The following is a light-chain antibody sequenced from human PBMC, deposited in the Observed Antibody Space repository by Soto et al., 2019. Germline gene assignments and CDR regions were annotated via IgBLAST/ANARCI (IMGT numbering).Light chain of an antibody. Sequence: EIVLTQSPATLSVSPGNRATLSCRASQSVNSDLAWYQQKPGQAPRLLIYGASTRATGTPTRFSGSGSGTEFTLTISSLQSEDFAVYFCQQYNNWPPYTFGQGTTLESK. CDR3: QQYNNWPPYT. CDR2: GAS. V-gene: IGKV3-15*01. J-gene: IGKJ2*01. CDR1: QSVNSD.